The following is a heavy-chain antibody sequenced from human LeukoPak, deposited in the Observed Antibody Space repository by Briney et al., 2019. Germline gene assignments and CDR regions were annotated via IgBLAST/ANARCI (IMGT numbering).Heavy chain of an antibody. J-gene: IGHJ4*02. CDR2: IKQGGSEK. CDR3: ARDADAAMVIFDY. V-gene: IGHV3-7*01. Sequence: GGSLRLSCAASGFTFSSYWMSWVRQAPGKGLEWVANIKQGGSEKYYVDSVKGRFTISSDNAKNSLYLQMNSLRAEDAAVYYCARDADAAMVIFDYWGQGTLVTVSS. D-gene: IGHD5-18*01. CDR1: GFTFSSYW.